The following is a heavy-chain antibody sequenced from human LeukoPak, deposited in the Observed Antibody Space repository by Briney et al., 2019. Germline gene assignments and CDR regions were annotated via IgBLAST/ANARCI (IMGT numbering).Heavy chain of an antibody. CDR1: GFTFSSYA. CDR2: ISYDGSNK. Sequence: GGSLRLSCAASGFTFSSYAMHWVRQAPGKGLEWVAVISYDGSNKYYADSVKGRFTISRDNSKNTLYLQMNSLRAEDTAVYYCAREFREIQLSFDYWGQGTLVTVSS. J-gene: IGHJ4*02. CDR3: AREFREIQLSFDY. V-gene: IGHV3-30-3*01. D-gene: IGHD5-18*01.